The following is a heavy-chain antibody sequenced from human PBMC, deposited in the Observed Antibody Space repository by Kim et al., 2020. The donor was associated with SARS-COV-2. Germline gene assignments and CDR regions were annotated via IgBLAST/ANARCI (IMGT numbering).Heavy chain of an antibody. CDR3: ARGDFRLDAFDI. J-gene: IGHJ3*02. V-gene: IGHV1-18*01. CDR2: T. Sequence: TNYAERFHGRVTMTTDTATRTAYMDLRSLRSDDTAVYYCARGDFRLDAFDIWGQGTMVTVSS. D-gene: IGHD2-21*01.